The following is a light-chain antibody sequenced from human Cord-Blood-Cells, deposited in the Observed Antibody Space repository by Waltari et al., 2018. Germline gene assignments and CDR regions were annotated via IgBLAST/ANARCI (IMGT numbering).Light chain of an antibody. CDR2: WAS. CDR3: QQYYSTPYT. J-gene: IGKJ2*01. V-gene: IGKV4-1*01. CDR1: QSVLYSSNNKKY. Sequence: DIVMTQSPDSLAVSLGERATINCKSSQSVLYSSNNKKYLAWYQQKQGQPPKLLIYWASTRESGVPDRFSGSGSGTDFTLTISSLQAEDVAVYYCQQYYSTPYTFGQGTKLEIK.